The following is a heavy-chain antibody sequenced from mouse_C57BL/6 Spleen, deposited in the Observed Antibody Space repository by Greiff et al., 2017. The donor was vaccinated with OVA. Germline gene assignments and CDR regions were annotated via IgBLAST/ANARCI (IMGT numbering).Heavy chain of an antibody. CDR3: TKGGEGQGYAMDY. CDR2: IYPGNSDT. D-gene: IGHD3-3*01. V-gene: IGHV1-5*01. CDR1: GYTFTSYW. Sequence: EVQLQQSGTVLARPGASVKMSCKTSGYTFTSYWMHWVKQRPGQGLEWIGAIYPGNSDTSYNQKFKGKAKLTAVTSASTAYMELSSLTNEDSAVYYCTKGGEGQGYAMDYWGQGTSVTVSS. J-gene: IGHJ4*01.